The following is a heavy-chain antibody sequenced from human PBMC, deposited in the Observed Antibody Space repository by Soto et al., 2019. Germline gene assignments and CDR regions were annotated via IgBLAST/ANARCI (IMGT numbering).Heavy chain of an antibody. D-gene: IGHD2-15*01. Sequence: EVHLVESGGGLVQPGRSLRLSCAASGFTFDDYAMYWVRRVPGKGLEWVSSISWNSNIVGYVDSVKGRFNISRDNAKNYLYLQMNSLRPEDTALYYCARGGPDGFCSGGRCYFDSWGQGTLVTVYS. CDR1: GFTFDDYA. CDR3: ARGGPDGFCSGGRCYFDS. CDR2: ISWNSNIV. V-gene: IGHV3-9*01. J-gene: IGHJ4*02.